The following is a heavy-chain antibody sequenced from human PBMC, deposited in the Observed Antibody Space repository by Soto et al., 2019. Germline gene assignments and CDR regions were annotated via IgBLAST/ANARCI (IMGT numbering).Heavy chain of an antibody. CDR2: IIPILGIA. CDR1: GGTFSSYT. V-gene: IGHV1-69*02. Sequence: QVQLVQSGAEVKKPGSSVKVSCKASGGTFSSYTISWVRQAPGQGLEWMGRIIPILGIANYAQKFQGRVTITADKSTSTAYVELSSLRSEDTAVYYCARGRGAYGQFAMRSPYYYYMDVWGKGTTVTVSS. D-gene: IGHD4-17*01. J-gene: IGHJ6*03. CDR3: ARGRGAYGQFAMRSPYYYYMDV.